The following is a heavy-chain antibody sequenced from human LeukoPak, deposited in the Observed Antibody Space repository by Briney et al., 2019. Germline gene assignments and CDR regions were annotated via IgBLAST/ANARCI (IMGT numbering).Heavy chain of an antibody. CDR2: IYYSGST. CDR1: GGSISSGDYY. Sequence: SETLSLTCTVSGGSISSGDYYWSWIRQPPGKGLEWVGYIYYSGSTYYNPSLKSRVTISVDTSKNQFSLKLSSVTAADTAVYYCARAPGRNNWFDPWGQGTLVTVSS. J-gene: IGHJ5*02. V-gene: IGHV4-30-4*08. CDR3: ARAPGRNNWFDP.